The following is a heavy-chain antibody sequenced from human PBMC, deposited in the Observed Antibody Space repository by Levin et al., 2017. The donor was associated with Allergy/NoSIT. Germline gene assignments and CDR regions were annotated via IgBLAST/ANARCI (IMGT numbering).Heavy chain of an antibody. CDR3: TRSLGLEWLVWPDY. CDR2: IRSKAYGGTT. Sequence: GESLKISCKASGFTFGDYTMSWFRQAPGKGLEWVGFIRSKAYGGTTEYAASVKGRFTISRDDSKSIAYLQMNSLKTEDTAVYYCTRSLGLEWLVWPDYWGQGTLVTVSS. J-gene: IGHJ4*02. CDR1: GFTFGDYT. D-gene: IGHD3-3*01. V-gene: IGHV3-49*03.